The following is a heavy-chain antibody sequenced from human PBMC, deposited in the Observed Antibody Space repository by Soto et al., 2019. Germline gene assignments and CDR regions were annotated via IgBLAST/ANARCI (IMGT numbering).Heavy chain of an antibody. J-gene: IGHJ4*02. D-gene: IGHD3-22*01. V-gene: IGHV3-23*01. CDR3: AKGLDYYGSAGLDY. CDR2: ISGSGGST. CDR1: GFTFNTYA. Sequence: EVQLLESGGGLVQPGGSLRLSCAASGFTFNTYAMSWVRQVPGKGLEWVSAISGSGGSTYYPDSVKGRFTISRDNSKNTLYLQMNSLRAEDTAVYYCAKGLDYYGSAGLDYWGQGTLVTVSS.